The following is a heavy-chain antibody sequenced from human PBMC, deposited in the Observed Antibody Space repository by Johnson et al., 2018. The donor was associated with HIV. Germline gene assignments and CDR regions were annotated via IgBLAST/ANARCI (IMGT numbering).Heavy chain of an antibody. Sequence: VQLVESGGGLVKPGGSLRLSCAASGFTFSSYWMSWVRQAPGKGLEWVANIKQDGSEKYYVDSVKGRFTISRDDARNTLYLQMNSLRIEDTAAYFCAKNHFDSSALEAFDIWGQGTMVTVSS. CDR1: GFTFSSYW. D-gene: IGHD3-22*01. CDR2: IKQDGSEK. J-gene: IGHJ3*02. V-gene: IGHV3-7*02. CDR3: AKNHFDSSALEAFDI.